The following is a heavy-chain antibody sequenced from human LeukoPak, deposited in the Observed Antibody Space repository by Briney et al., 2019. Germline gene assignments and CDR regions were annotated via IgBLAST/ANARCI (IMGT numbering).Heavy chain of an antibody. D-gene: IGHD3-10*01. Sequence: SETLSLTCTVSGGSISSYYWSWIRQPAGKGLEWIGRIYTSGSTNYNPSLKSRVTMSVGTSKNQFSLKLSSVTAADTAVYYCARDYPYGSGSYFGYYYYGMDVWGQGTTVTVSS. CDR2: IYTSGST. V-gene: IGHV4-4*07. CDR3: ARDYPYGSGSYFGYYYYGMDV. J-gene: IGHJ6*02. CDR1: GGSISSYY.